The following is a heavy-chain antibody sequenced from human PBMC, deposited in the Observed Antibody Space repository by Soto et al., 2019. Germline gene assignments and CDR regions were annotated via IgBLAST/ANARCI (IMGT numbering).Heavy chain of an antibody. V-gene: IGHV3-13*01. CDR1: GFTFSNYD. Sequence: EVQLVESGGDLVQPGGSLRLSCAASGFTFSNYDMHWVRQATGKGLEWVSTISTAGNTYSPGSVKGRFTISRENAKNSLYLQMNSLRVDDTAVYYCARGRDSGLYYFDYWGQGILVTVSS. CDR3: ARGRDSGLYYFDY. CDR2: ISTAGNT. J-gene: IGHJ4*02. D-gene: IGHD2-21*01.